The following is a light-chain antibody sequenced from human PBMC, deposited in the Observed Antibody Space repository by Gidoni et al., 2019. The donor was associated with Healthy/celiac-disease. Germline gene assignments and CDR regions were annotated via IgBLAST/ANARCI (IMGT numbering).Light chain of an antibody. CDR2: GAS. Sequence: EIALTQSPGTLALSPGERATLSYRASQSVISTYLAWYQQKPGQAPRLLIYGASSRANGVPDRFSGGGSGAKFTLTISRREPEDFAVYYCRQYDNSPLTFGHGTKVDIK. CDR1: QSVISTY. J-gene: IGKJ3*01. CDR3: RQYDNSPLT. V-gene: IGKV3-20*01.